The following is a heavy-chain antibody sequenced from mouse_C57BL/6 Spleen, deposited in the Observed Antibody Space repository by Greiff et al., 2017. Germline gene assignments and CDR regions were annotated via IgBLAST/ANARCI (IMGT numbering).Heavy chain of an antibody. CDR3: TRPRNGKYYAMDY. Sequence: QVHVKQSGAELVRPGASVTLSCKASGYTFTDYEMHWVKQTPVHGLEWIGAIDPETGGPAYNQKFKGKAILTADKSSSTAYMALRSLTSEDSAVYYDTRPRNGKYYAMDYWGQGTSVTVSS. J-gene: IGHJ4*01. V-gene: IGHV1-15*01. CDR1: GYTFTDYE. CDR2: IDPETGGP.